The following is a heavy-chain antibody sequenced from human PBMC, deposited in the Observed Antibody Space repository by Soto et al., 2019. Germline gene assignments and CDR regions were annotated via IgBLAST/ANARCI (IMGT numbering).Heavy chain of an antibody. Sequence: QVQLVQSGAEVKKPGASVKVSCEASGYPFSAFDINWVRQAGGQGLEWMGWMNADSGDTAFAQRLQGRITMTRSTSISTAYMELSRLTSDATAVYFCARQPGGVATPGDDYWGQGPLVTVSS. V-gene: IGHV1-8*01. CDR1: GYPFSAFD. CDR2: MNADSGDT. D-gene: IGHD2-15*01. CDR3: ARQPGGVATPGDDY. J-gene: IGHJ4*02.